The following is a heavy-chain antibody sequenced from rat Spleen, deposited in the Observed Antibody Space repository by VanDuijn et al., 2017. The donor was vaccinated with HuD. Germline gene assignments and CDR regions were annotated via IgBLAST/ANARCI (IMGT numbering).Heavy chain of an antibody. CDR2: ISASGGST. Sequence: EVQLVESGGGLVQPGRSLKLSCAASGFTFSDYGMAWVRQAPTKGLEWVASISASGGSTYYRDSVKGRFTISRDNAQNTLYLQMDSLRSEDTATYYCARLTPFDYWGQGVMVTVSS. CDR1: GFTFSDYG. D-gene: IGHD3-1*01. CDR3: ARLTPFDY. V-gene: IGHV5S13*01. J-gene: IGHJ2*01.